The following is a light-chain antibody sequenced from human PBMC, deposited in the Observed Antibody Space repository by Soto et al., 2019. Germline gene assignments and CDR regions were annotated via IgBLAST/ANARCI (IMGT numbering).Light chain of an antibody. CDR2: GAS. CDR3: QQYITWPLT. V-gene: IGKV3-15*01. Sequence: EIVMTQSPVTLSVSPGDRATLSCRASQSINTDLAWYQQKPGQAPRLLIYGASTRATGIPARFSGSGSGTEFTLTISCLQSEEFAVYYCQQYITWPLTFGGGAKVEIK. CDR1: QSINTD. J-gene: IGKJ4*01.